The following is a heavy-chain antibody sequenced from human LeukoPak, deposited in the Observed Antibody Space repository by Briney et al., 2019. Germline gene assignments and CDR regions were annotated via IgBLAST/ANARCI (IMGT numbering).Heavy chain of an antibody. J-gene: IGHJ4*02. CDR1: GFTFSSYG. Sequence: GGSLRLSCAASGFTFSSYGMHWVRQAPGKGLEWVAFIRYDGSNKYYADSVKGRFTISRDNSKNTLYLQMNSLRAEDTAVYYCAKDRGAARPNLVDYWGQGTLVTVSS. V-gene: IGHV3-30*02. CDR2: IRYDGSNK. CDR3: AKDRGAARPNLVDY. D-gene: IGHD6-6*01.